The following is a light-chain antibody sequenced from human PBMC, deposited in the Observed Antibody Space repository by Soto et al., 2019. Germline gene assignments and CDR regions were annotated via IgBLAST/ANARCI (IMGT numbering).Light chain of an antibody. J-gene: IGKJ1*01. CDR2: GAS. CDR1: QGVSSN. V-gene: IGKV3-15*01. CDR3: QQFGYSLWT. Sequence: EIVMTQSPATLSVSPGERVTLSCRASQGVSSNLAWYQHKPGQAPRLLIFGASSRATGIPARFSGSGSGTEFTLTISSLQSEDFEVYYCQQFGYSLWTFGPGTKVDIK.